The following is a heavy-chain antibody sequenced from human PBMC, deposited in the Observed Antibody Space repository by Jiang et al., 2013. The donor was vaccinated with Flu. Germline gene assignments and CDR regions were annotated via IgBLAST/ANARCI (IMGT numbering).Heavy chain of an antibody. Sequence: SGAEVKKPGSSVKVSCKASGGTFSSYTISWVRQAPGQGLEWMGRIIPILGIANYAQKFQGRVTITADKSTSTAYMELSSLRSEDTAVYYCARVSAGRGYYYGMDVWGQGTTVTVSS. CDR1: GGTFSSYT. CDR3: ARVSAGRGYYYGMDV. J-gene: IGHJ6*02. D-gene: IGHD1-26*01. V-gene: IGHV1-69*04. CDR2: IIPILGIA.